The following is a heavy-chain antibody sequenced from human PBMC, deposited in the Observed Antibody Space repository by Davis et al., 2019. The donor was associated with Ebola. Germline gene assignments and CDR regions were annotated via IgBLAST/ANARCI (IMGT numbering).Heavy chain of an antibody. V-gene: IGHV1-46*01. CDR2: INPSGGST. CDR3: AIRRDDDAFDI. Sequence: ASVKVSCNASGYTFTSYYMHWVRQAPGQGLEWMGIINPSGGSTSYAQKFQGRVTMTRDTSTSTVYMELSSLRSEDTAVYYCAIRRDDDAFDIWGQGTMVTVSS. CDR1: GYTFTSYY. J-gene: IGHJ3*02.